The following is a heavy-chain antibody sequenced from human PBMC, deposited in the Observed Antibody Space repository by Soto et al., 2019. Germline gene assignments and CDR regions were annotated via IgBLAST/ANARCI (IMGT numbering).Heavy chain of an antibody. V-gene: IGHV3-23*01. J-gene: IGHJ4*02. CDR1: GFTDTNYA. CDR2: ISTSGGNR. CDR3: ASERAARGIYY. Sequence: EVRLLESGGGLVQPGGSLSLSCAASGFTDTNYAMTWVRQTPGKGVEWVSTISTSGGNRYYADSVKGRFTISRDSSENTVYLQMNSLRVDDTALYYCASERAARGIYYWGPGTLVTVSS. D-gene: IGHD6-6*01.